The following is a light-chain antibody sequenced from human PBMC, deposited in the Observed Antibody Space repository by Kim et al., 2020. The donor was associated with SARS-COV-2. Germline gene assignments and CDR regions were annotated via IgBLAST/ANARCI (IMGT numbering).Light chain of an antibody. CDR2: YDT. J-gene: IGLJ2*01. V-gene: IGLV3-21*04. CDR1: NIGSKS. Sequence: PGKTATITCGGNNIGSKSVPWYQQKPGQAPVLVLFYDTDRPSGIPERFSGSNSGNTATLTISRVEVGDEADYSCQVWDGTSDHPVIFGGGTQLTVL. CDR3: QVWDGTSDHPVI.